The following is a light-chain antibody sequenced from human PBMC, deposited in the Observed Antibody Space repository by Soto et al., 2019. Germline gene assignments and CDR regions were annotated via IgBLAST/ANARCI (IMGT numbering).Light chain of an antibody. CDR3: QQYSSPPWT. CDR1: QSVIHSSNNQNY. J-gene: IGKJ1*01. V-gene: IGKV4-1*01. CDR2: WAS. Sequence: DIVMTQSPDSLAVSVGERATINCKSSQSVIHSSNNQNYLAWYQQKPGQPPSLIIWWASVRESGVPDRFTGSGSGTDFTLTISSLQAEDVAVYYCQQYSSPPWTFGQGTKVDIK.